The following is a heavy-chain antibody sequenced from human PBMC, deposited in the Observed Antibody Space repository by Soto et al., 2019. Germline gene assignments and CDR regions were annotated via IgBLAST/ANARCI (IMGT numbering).Heavy chain of an antibody. V-gene: IGHV3-53*01. J-gene: IGHJ6*02. CDR1: GFTVSSNY. D-gene: IGHD3-16*02. Sequence: PGGSLRLCCAASGFTVSSNYMSWVRQAPGKGLEWVSVIYSGGSTYYADSVKGRFTISRDNSKNTLYLQMNSLRAEDTAVYYCARDSDPSFYYGMDVWGQGTTVTVSS. CDR2: IYSGGST. CDR3: ARDSDPSFYYGMDV.